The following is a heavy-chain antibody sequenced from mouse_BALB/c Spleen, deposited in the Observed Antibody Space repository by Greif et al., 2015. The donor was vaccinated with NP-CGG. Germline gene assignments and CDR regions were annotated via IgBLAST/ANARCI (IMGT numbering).Heavy chain of an antibody. J-gene: IGHJ3*01. CDR1: GYAFTNYL. Sequence: QVQLQQPGAELVRPGTSVKVSCKASGYAFTNYLIEWVKQRPGQGLEWIGVINPGSGGTNYNEKFKGKATLTADKSSSTAYMQLSSLTSDDSAVYFCARGAAGAWFAYWGQGTLVTVSA. CDR2: INPGSGGT. CDR3: ARGAAGAWFAY. V-gene: IGHV1-54*01.